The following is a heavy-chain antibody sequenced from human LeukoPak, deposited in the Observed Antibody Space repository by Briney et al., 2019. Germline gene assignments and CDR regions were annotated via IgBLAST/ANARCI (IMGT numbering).Heavy chain of an antibody. V-gene: IGHV4-39*01. CDR1: GGSISRSFYY. CDR3: ARRPPALGAFDI. J-gene: IGHJ3*02. CDR2: IYYSDSGKM. Sequence: PSKTLSLTCTVSGGSISRSFYYWGWIRQSPGKGLEWIGSIYYSDSGKMYYNLSLKSRVTMSADTSKNQFSLRVSSVTAADTAVYYCARRPPALGAFDIWGQGTMVSVPS.